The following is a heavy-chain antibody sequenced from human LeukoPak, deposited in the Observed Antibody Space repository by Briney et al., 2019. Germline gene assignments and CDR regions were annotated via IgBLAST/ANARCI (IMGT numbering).Heavy chain of an antibody. CDR3: ARWGSSGYPYYFDY. CDR2: IIPIFGTA. J-gene: IGHJ4*02. V-gene: IGHV1-69*13. D-gene: IGHD3-22*01. Sequence: SVKVSCQPCGRTFSSYAISWVRQAPGQGLEWMGGIIPIFGTANYAQKFQGRVTITADESTSTAYMELSSLRSEDTAVYYCARWGSSGYPYYFDYWGQGTLVTVSS. CDR1: GRTFSSYA.